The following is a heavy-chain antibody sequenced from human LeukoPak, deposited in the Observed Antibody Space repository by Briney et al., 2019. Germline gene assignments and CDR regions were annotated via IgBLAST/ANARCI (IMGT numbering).Heavy chain of an antibody. CDR1: GFTFSNYA. Sequence: GRSLRLSCVASGFTFSNYAFHWVRQAPGKGLEWVALISYDGSNKNYADSVKGRFTISRDNSKNTLYLQMNSLRAEDTAVYYCARLKAVAGMNLPTDYWGQGTLVTVSS. CDR3: ARLKAVAGMNLPTDY. V-gene: IGHV3-30*04. CDR2: ISYDGSNK. D-gene: IGHD6-19*01. J-gene: IGHJ4*02.